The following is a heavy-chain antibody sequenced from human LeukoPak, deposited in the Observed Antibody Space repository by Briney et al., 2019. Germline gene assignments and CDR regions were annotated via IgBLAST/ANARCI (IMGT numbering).Heavy chain of an antibody. Sequence: SETLSLTCAVYGGSFGGYYWSWIRQPPGKGLEWIGEINHSGSTNYNPSLKSRVTISVDTSKNQFSLKLSSVTAADTAVYYCARSYCSSTSCYIYWFDPWGQGTLVTVSS. V-gene: IGHV4-34*01. D-gene: IGHD2-2*02. CDR1: GGSFGGYY. J-gene: IGHJ5*02. CDR2: INHSGST. CDR3: ARSYCSSTSCYIYWFDP.